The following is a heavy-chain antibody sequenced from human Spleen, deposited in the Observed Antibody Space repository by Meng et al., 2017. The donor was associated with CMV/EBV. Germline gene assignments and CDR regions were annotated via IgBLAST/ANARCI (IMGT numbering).Heavy chain of an antibody. D-gene: IGHD5-18*01. V-gene: IGHV3-30*02. Sequence: GESLKISCAASGFTFSNYGIHWVRQSPGKGLEWVAFIRYDGISRSYADSVRGRFTISRDNSRYTLYLHMNSLRAEDTAVYYCAKNPAGNSYGRNDYWGQGTLVTVSS. CDR3: AKNPAGNSYGRNDY. CDR2: IRYDGISR. CDR1: GFTFSNYG. J-gene: IGHJ4*02.